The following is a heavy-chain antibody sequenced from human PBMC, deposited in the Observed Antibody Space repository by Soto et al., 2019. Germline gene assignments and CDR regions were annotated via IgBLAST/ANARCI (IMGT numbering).Heavy chain of an antibody. Sequence: ASVKVSCKASGYTFTTYDINWVRQATGQGLEWMGWMNPNSGNTGYAQKFQGRVTMTCDTSINTAYMELSSLRSEDTAVYYCARVPRPNWSWYWDVRSSVLDDWGQGTLVTV. CDR2: MNPNSGNT. V-gene: IGHV1-8*01. CDR3: ARVPRPNWSWYWDVRSSVLDD. D-gene: IGHD2-8*02. CDR1: GYTFTTYD. J-gene: IGHJ4*02.